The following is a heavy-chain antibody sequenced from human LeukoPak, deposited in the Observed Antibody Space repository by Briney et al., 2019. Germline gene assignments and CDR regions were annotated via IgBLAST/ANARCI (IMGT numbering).Heavy chain of an antibody. Sequence: TGGSLRLSCAASGFTFSSYAMSWVRQAPGKGLEWVSGTSGSGGSTYYAGSVKGRFTISRDNSKNTLYLQMNSLRVEDTAVYYCAKNGGSQCYSHLDSWGRGTLVTVSS. CDR2: TSGSGGST. CDR1: GFTFSSYA. CDR3: AKNGGSQCYSHLDS. V-gene: IGHV3-23*01. D-gene: IGHD2-15*01. J-gene: IGHJ4*02.